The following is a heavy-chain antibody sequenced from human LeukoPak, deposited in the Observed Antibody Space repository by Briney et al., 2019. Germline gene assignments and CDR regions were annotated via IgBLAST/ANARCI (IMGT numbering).Heavy chain of an antibody. Sequence: PSETLSLTCAVYGGSFSGYYWSWIRQPPGKGLEWIGEINHSGSTNYNPSLKSRVTISVDTSKNQFSLKLSSVTAADTAVYYCARSPHVVVPAATAYYGMDVWGKGTTVTVSS. CDR3: ARSPHVVVPAATAYYGMDV. CDR1: GGSFSGYY. V-gene: IGHV4-34*01. J-gene: IGHJ6*04. D-gene: IGHD2-2*01. CDR2: INHSGST.